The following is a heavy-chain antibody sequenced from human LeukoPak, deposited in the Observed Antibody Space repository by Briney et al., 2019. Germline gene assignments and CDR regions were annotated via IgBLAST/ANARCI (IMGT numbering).Heavy chain of an antibody. Sequence: QPGGSLRLSCAASGFTFSSYAMSWVRQAPGKGLEWVSTISGSGGSTYYADSVKGRFTTSRDNSKNTLYLQMNSLRAEDTAVYYCAKDNPRYYYMDVWGKGTTVTVSS. J-gene: IGHJ6*03. V-gene: IGHV3-23*01. CDR1: GFTFSSYA. CDR3: AKDNPRYYYMDV. CDR2: ISGSGGST.